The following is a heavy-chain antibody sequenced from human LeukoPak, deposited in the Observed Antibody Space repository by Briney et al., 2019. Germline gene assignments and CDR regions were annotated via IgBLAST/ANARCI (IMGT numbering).Heavy chain of an antibody. CDR2: INHSRST. J-gene: IGHJ4*02. Sequence: SETLSLTCAVYGGSFSGYYWSWIRQPPGKGLEWIGEINHSRSTNYNPSLKSRVTISVDTSKNQFSLKLSSVTAADTAVYYCARGSGYGGLDYWGQGTLVTVSS. D-gene: IGHD5-12*01. CDR1: GGSFSGYY. CDR3: ARGSGYGGLDY. V-gene: IGHV4-34*01.